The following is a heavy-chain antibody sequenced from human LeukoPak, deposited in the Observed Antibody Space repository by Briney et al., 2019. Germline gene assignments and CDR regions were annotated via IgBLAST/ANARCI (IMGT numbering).Heavy chain of an antibody. D-gene: IGHD3-10*01. CDR3: ARAGAVYYYGMDV. V-gene: IGHV1-2*02. J-gene: IGHJ6*02. CDR1: GYTFTGYY. CDR2: INPNSGDT. Sequence: GASVKVSCKASGYTFTGYYVHWVRQAPGQGLEWMGWINPNSGDTNYAQRFQGRVTMTRDTSISTAYMELSRLRSDDTAMYCCARAGAVYYYGMDVWGQGTTVTVSS.